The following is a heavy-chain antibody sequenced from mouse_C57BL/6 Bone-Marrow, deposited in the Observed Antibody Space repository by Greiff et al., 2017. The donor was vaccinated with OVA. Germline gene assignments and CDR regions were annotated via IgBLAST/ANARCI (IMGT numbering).Heavy chain of an antibody. CDR1: GYTFTDYY. J-gene: IGHJ4*01. Sequence: VQLQQSGAELVRPGASVKLSCKASGYTFTDYYINWVKQRPGQGLEWIARIYPGSGNTYYNEKFKGKATLTAEKSSSTAYMQLSSLTSEDSAVYFCARRKVDYAMDYWGQGTSVTVSS. V-gene: IGHV1-76*01. CDR3: ARRKVDYAMDY. D-gene: IGHD1-1*01. CDR2: IYPGSGNT.